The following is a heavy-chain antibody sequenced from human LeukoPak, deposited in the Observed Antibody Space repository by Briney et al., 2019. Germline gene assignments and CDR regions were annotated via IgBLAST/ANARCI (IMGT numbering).Heavy chain of an antibody. CDR3: AGGEVAAGPDY. D-gene: IGHD6-13*01. CDR2: IYYSGSS. J-gene: IGHJ4*02. CDR1: GGSISSYY. V-gene: IGHV4-59*01. Sequence: SETLSLTCTVSGGSISSYYWSWIRQPPGKGLEWIGYIYYSGSSNYNPSLKSRVTISVDTSKNQFSLKLSSVTAADTAVYYCAGGEVAAGPDYWGQGTLVTVSS.